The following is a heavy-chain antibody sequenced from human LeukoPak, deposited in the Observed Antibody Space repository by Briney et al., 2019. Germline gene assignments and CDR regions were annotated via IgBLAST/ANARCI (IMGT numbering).Heavy chain of an antibody. D-gene: IGHD3-22*01. J-gene: IGHJ3*02. Sequence: GGSLRLSCAAFGFTFSSYSMNWVRQAPGKGLEWVSSISSSSSYIYYADSVKGRFTISRDNAKNSLYLQMNSLRAEDTAVYYCARVEDDSSGYSAFDIWGQGTMVTVSS. V-gene: IGHV3-21*01. CDR2: ISSSSSYI. CDR1: GFTFSSYS. CDR3: ARVEDDSSGYSAFDI.